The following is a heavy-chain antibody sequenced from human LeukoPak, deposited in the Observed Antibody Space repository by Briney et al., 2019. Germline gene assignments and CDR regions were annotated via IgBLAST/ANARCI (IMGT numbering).Heavy chain of an antibody. V-gene: IGHV3-7*04. D-gene: IGHD5-24*01. CDR3: TRVGYIDEGIDY. CDR1: GFPFSSYW. Sequence: GGSLRLSCVASGFPFSSYWMTWVRQAPGKGLEWVANMKQDGSKKSYVDSVKGRFTISRDNAKNSLYLQMDGLRAEDTAIYYCTRVGYIDEGIDYWGQGTLVTVSS. CDR2: MKQDGSKK. J-gene: IGHJ4*02.